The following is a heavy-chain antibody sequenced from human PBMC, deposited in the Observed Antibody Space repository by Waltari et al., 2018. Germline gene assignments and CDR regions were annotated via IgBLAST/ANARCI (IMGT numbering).Heavy chain of an antibody. Sequence: QVQLQESGPGLVKPSETLSITCDVSGYSISSGYYWGWIRQPPGKGLEWLGSIYHSGCTYYNPSLRSRVTISVVKSKNQFSLKLSSVTAADTAVYHCARVDDPYSFGSGWFEPWGQGTLVTVSS. V-gene: IGHV4-38-2*01. CDR1: GYSISSGYY. CDR2: IYHSGCT. J-gene: IGHJ5*02. CDR3: ARVDDPYSFGSGWFEP. D-gene: IGHD5-18*01.